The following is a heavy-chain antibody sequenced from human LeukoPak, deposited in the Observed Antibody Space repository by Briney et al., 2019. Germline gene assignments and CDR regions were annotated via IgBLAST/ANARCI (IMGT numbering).Heavy chain of an antibody. V-gene: IGHV4-31*03. Sequence: SETLSLTCTVSGGSISSGGYYWSWIRQHPGKGLEWIGYIYYSGSTYYNPSLKSRVTISVDRSKNQFSLKLSSVTAADTAVYYCARSLGTLAKPQDYFDYWGQGTLVTVSS. CDR1: GGSISSGGYY. CDR3: ARSLGTLAKPQDYFDY. J-gene: IGHJ4*02. CDR2: IYYSGST. D-gene: IGHD1-1*01.